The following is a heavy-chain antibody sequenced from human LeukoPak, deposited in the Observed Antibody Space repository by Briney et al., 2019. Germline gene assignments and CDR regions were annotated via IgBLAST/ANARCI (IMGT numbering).Heavy chain of an antibody. J-gene: IGHJ4*02. Sequence: PGGSLRLSCVASGFTFGDNAMGWVRQDPGKGLEWVSAITNSGDTTYYVGSVKGRFTISRDNSKNALYLQMNSLRVEDTAIYYCVKEAVTPHFDYWGQGTLVNISS. V-gene: IGHV3-23*01. CDR1: GFTFGDNA. CDR3: VKEAVTPHFDY. D-gene: IGHD6-19*01. CDR2: ITNSGDTT.